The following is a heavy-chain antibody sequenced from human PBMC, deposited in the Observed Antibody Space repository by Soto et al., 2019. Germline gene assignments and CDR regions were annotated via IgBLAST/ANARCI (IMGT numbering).Heavy chain of an antibody. CDR2: ISANGQGI. V-gene: IGHV3-23*01. D-gene: IGHD1-7*01. J-gene: IGHJ4*02. CDR3: AKDRNYPRDQFHY. CDR1: GFTFSTYA. Sequence: GGSLRLSCAASGFTFSTYALSWVRQAPGKGLEWVSAISANGQGIYYADSVRGRLTISRDNSKNTIFLHMDSLRAEDTAVYYCAKDRNYPRDQFHYWGQGTLVTVSS.